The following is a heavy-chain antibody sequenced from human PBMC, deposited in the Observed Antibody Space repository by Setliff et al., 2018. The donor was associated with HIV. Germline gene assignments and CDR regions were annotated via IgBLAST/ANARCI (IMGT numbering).Heavy chain of an antibody. CDR3: ARDWVTRSNYYGSGSPWYFDF. D-gene: IGHD3-10*01. CDR2: VYASAYS. CDR1: GDSIGDYY. V-gene: IGHV4-4*07. J-gene: IGHJ2*01. Sequence: PSETLSLTCTVSGDSIGDYYWNWIRQPAGKELEWIGRVYASAYSNYNPSLKSRVTMSVDTSQNQFSLKLRSVNAADTAVYYCARDWVTRSNYYGSGSPWYFDFWGRGILVTVSS.